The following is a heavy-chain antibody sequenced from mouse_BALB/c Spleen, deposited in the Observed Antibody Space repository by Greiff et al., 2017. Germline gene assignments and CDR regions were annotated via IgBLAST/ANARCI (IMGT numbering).Heavy chain of an antibody. J-gene: IGHJ4*01. CDR2: ISCYNGAT. CDR3: ARSTMITTESYAMDY. CDR1: GYSFTGYY. V-gene: IGHV1S34*01. D-gene: IGHD2-4*01. Sequence: LVKTGASVKISCKASGYSFTGYYMHWVKQSHGKSLEWIGYISCYNGATSYNQKFKGKATFTVDTSSSTAYMQLNSLTSEDSAVYYCARSTMITTESYAMDYWGQGTSVTVSS.